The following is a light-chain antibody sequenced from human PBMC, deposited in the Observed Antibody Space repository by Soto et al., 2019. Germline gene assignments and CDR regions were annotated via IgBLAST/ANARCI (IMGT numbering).Light chain of an antibody. V-gene: IGKV1-5*01. CDR2: DAS. J-gene: IGKJ5*01. CDR1: QTISTW. Sequence: IPVDRSPALLYSYFGDRVPIPFRASQTISTWMAWYQQKPGKAPKLLVYDASTLESGVPSRFSGSGSGTEFTLTISSLQPDDFATYYCHSRAFGQGTRLEIK. CDR3: HSRA.